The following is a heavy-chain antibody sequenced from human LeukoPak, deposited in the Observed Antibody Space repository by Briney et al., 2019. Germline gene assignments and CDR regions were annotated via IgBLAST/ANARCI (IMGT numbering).Heavy chain of an antibody. CDR1: GFTFSDYY. D-gene: IGHD4-11*01. Sequence: GGSLRLSCAASGFTFSDYYMSWIRQAPGKGLEWVSYISSSGSTIYYADSVKGRFTISRDNAKNSLYLQMNSLRAKDTAVYYCARDDTFLDYSKLHPLTTSEHWGQGTLVTVSS. J-gene: IGHJ4*02. CDR2: ISSSGSTI. CDR3: ARDDTFLDYSKLHPLTTSEH. V-gene: IGHV3-11*04.